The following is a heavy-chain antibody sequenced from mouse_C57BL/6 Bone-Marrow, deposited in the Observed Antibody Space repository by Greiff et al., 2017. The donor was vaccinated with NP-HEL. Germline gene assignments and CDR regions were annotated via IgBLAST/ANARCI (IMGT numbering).Heavy chain of an antibody. CDR1: GYTFTSYW. CDR3: ARSPYSALYYAMDY. J-gene: IGHJ4*01. Sequence: QVQLQQSGAELAKPGASVKLSCKASGYTFTSYWMHWVKQRPGQGLEWIGYINPSSGYTKYNQRFKDKATLTADKSASTAYMQLSSLTYEDSAVYYCARSPYSALYYAMDYWGQGTSVTGSS. D-gene: IGHD2-12*01. V-gene: IGHV1-7*01. CDR2: INPSSGYT.